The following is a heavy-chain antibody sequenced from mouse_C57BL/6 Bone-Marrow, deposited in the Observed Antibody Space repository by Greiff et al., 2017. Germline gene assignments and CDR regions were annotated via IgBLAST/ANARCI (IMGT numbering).Heavy chain of an antibody. V-gene: IGHV1-59*01. Sequence: QVQLQQPGAELVRPGTSVKLSCKASGYTFTSYWMHWVKQRPGQGLEWIGVIVPSDSYTNYNQKFKGKATLTVDTSSSTAYMQLSSLTSEDSAVYYCARNPSYYSNSWFAYWGQGTLVTVSA. CDR1: GYTFTSYW. CDR3: ARNPSYYSNSWFAY. J-gene: IGHJ3*01. CDR2: IVPSDSYT. D-gene: IGHD2-5*01.